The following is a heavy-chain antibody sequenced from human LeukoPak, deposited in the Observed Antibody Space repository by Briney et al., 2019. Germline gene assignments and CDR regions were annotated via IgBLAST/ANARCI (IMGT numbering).Heavy chain of an antibody. CDR3: ARGRDSSSWPDAFDI. CDR1: GYTFTSYG. Sequence: ASVKVSCKASGYTFTSYGISWVRQAPGQGLEWMGWISAYNGNTNYAQKPQGRVTMTTDTSTSTAYMELRSLRSDDTAVYYCARGRDSSSWPDAFDIWGQGTMVTVSS. D-gene: IGHD6-13*01. CDR2: ISAYNGNT. V-gene: IGHV1-18*01. J-gene: IGHJ3*02.